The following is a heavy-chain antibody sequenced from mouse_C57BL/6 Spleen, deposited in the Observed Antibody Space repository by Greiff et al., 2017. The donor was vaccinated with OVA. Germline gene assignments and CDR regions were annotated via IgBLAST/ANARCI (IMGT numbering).Heavy chain of an antibody. J-gene: IGHJ1*03. CDR3: ARSTVVEGDWYFDV. D-gene: IGHD1-1*01. CDR2: IYPGSGTT. CDR1: GYTFTDYY. V-gene: IGHV1-76*01. Sequence: VQLQQSGAELVRPGASVKLSCKASGYTFTDYYINWVKQRPGQGLEWIARIYPGSGTTYYNEKFKGKATLTAEKDTSTAYVQLSRLTSEDSAVYCCARSTVVEGDWYFDVWGTGTTVTVAS.